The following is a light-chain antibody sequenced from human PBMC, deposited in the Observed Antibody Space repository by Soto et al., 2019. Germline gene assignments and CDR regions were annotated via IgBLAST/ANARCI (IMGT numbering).Light chain of an antibody. CDR3: QQFGSSTIT. J-gene: IGKJ5*01. CDR2: DAS. CDR1: QTVRSTY. V-gene: IGKV3-20*01. Sequence: EIVLTQSPGTLSLSPGERATLSCRTSQTVRSTYFAWYQQRPGQAPRXXFYDASTRATGIPDRVSDSGSQRDFTLTISRLEPEDSEIYYCQQFGSSTITFGQGTRLEIK.